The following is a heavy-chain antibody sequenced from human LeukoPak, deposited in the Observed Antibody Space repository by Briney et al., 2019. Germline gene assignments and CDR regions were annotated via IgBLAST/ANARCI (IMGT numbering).Heavy chain of an antibody. CDR1: GYTFTSYD. CDR2: MNPNSGNT. Sequence: GASVKVSCKASGYTFTSYDINWVRQAAGQGLEWMGWMNPNSGNTGYAQKFQGRVTMTRNTSISTAYMELSSLRSEDTAVYYRARGYGSGSYYNPKGGNDYWGQGTLVTVSS. J-gene: IGHJ4*02. V-gene: IGHV1-8*01. CDR3: ARGYGSGSYYNPKGGNDY. D-gene: IGHD3-10*01.